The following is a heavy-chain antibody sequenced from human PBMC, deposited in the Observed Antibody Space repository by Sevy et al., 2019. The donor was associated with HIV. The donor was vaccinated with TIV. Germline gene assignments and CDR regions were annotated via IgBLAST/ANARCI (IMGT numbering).Heavy chain of an antibody. CDR1: GFTFSSYG. CDR2: IWYDGSNK. CDR3: GRGDGSYFDY. V-gene: IGHV3-33*01. Sequence: GGSLRLSCAASGFTFSSYGMHWVRQAPGKGLEWVAVIWYDGSNKYYADSVKGRFTISRDNSKNTLYLQMNSLRAEDTAVYYWGRGDGSYFDYWGQGTLVTVSS. J-gene: IGHJ4*02. D-gene: IGHD1-1*01.